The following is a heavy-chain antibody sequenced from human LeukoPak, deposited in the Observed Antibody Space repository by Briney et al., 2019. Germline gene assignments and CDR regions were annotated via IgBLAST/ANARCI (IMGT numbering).Heavy chain of an antibody. Sequence: ASVKVSCKVSGYTLTELSMHWVRQAPGKGLEWMGGFDPEDGETIYAQKFQGRVTITADKSTSTAYMELSSLRSEDTAVYYCARDQNLGYSYGFGYWGQGTLVTVSS. V-gene: IGHV1-24*01. D-gene: IGHD5-18*01. CDR2: FDPEDGET. J-gene: IGHJ4*02. CDR3: ARDQNLGYSYGFGY. CDR1: GYTLTELS.